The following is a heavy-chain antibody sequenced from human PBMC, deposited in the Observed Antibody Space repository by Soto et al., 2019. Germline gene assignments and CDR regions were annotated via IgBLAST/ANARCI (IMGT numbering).Heavy chain of an antibody. CDR2: IFSGGRT. CDR1: GFTISINY. D-gene: IGHD7-27*01. CDR3: ARVPDTGGRDFFDY. Sequence: EVQLVESGGGLIQPGGSLGLSCAASGFTISINYMSWVRQAPGKGLEWVSVIFSGGRTYYADSVKGRFTISRDISKNTLYLQMNSLRADDTAVYYCARVPDTGGRDFFDYWGHGTLVTVSS. V-gene: IGHV3-53*01. J-gene: IGHJ4*01.